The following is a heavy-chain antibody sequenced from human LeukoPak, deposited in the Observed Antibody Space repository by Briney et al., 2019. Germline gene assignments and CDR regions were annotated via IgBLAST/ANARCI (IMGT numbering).Heavy chain of an antibody. CDR2: ISAYNDNT. CDR3: ARAPMFGVVIRPLLDF. D-gene: IGHD3-3*01. J-gene: IGHJ4*02. CDR1: GYTFTSYG. Sequence: ASVKVSCEASGYTFTSYGISWVRQAPGQGLEWMGWISAYNDNTNFARNLQGRVTMTTDTSTSTAYMELRSLRSDDTAVYYCARAPMFGVVIRPLLDFWGQGTLVTVSS. V-gene: IGHV1-18*01.